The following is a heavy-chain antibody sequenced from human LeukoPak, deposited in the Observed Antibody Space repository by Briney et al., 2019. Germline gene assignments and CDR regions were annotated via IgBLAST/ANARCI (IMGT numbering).Heavy chain of an antibody. CDR2: NSGGAS. D-gene: IGHD3-22*01. Sequence: PGGSLRLSCAASGFSFSRSAMTCVRQGPGTGLEFVASNSGGASYYADFVKGRFTISRDNFKNTLYLQMNSLRAEDTALYYCAKDGLYYDGSEHVYYFDSWGQGTLVTVSS. V-gene: IGHV3-23*01. CDR1: GFSFSRSA. CDR3: AKDGLYYDGSEHVYYFDS. J-gene: IGHJ4*02.